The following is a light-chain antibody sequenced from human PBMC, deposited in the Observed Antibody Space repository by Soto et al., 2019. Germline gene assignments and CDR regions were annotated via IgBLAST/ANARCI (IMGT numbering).Light chain of an antibody. CDR1: RSDDGGDNY. CDR3: SSYAGSRYV. V-gene: IGLV2-8*01. CDR2: EVT. Sequence: QSVLTQPPSASGSPGQSVTISCTGTRSDDGGDNYVSWYQQHPGKAPKLVIYEVTKRPSGVPDRFSGSKSGNTASLTVSGLQAEDEADYYCSSYAGSRYVFGTGTKVTVL. J-gene: IGLJ1*01.